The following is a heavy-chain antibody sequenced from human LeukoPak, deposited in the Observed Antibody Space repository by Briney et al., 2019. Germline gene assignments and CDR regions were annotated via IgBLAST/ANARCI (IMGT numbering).Heavy chain of an antibody. CDR1: GGSISSYY. D-gene: IGHD6-19*01. CDR3: ARLSIAVGDAFDI. Sequence: PSETLSLTCTVSGGSISSYYWSWIRQPPGKGLVWIGYIHYSGNTHYNPSLKSRVTISVDTSKNQFSLKLSSVTAADTAVYYCARLSIAVGDAFDIWGQGTMVTVSS. J-gene: IGHJ3*02. V-gene: IGHV4-59*01. CDR2: IHYSGNT.